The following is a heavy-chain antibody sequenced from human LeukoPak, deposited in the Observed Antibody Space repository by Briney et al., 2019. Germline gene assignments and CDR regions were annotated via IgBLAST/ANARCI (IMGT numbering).Heavy chain of an antibody. D-gene: IGHD2-2*01. J-gene: IGHJ5*02. CDR2: IYYSGST. Sequence: SETLSLTCTVSGGSIRSYYWSWIRQPPGKGLEWIGYIYYSGSTNYNPSLKSRVTISVDTSKNQLSLKLSSATAADTAVYYCARSKAHLSTSWYGTWFDPWGQGTLVTVSS. CDR3: ARSKAHLSTSWYGTWFDP. CDR1: GGSIRSYY. V-gene: IGHV4-59*08.